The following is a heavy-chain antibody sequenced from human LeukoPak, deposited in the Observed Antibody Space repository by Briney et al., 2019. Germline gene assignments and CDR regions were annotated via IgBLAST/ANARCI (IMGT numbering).Heavy chain of an antibody. J-gene: IGHJ3*02. CDR3: AKADRNSNAFDI. CDR1: GFTFDDYF. Sequence: GGALRLSCAAPGFTFDDYFMHWGRGAPREGLGGGSGISWNSGSIGYADSVKGRFTISRDNAKNSLYLQMNSLRAEDMALYYCAKADRNSNAFDIWGQGTMVTVSS. CDR2: ISWNSGSI. D-gene: IGHD4-23*01. V-gene: IGHV3-9*03.